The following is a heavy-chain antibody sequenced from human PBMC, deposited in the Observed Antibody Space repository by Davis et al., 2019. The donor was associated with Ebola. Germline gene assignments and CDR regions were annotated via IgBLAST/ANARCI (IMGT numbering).Heavy chain of an antibody. CDR2: IYYSGST. CDR3: ARASKDIAMIALFDAFDI. J-gene: IGHJ3*02. D-gene: IGHD3-22*01. Sequence: PSETLSLTCTVSGGSISSYYWSWIRQPPGKGLEWIGYIYYSGSTNYNPSLKSRVTISVDTSKNQFSLKLSSVTAADTAVYYCARASKDIAMIALFDAFDIWGQGTMVTVSS. CDR1: GGSISSYY. V-gene: IGHV4-59*01.